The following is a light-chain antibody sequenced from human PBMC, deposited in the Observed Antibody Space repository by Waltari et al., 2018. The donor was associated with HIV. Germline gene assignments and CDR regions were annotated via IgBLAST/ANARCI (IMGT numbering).Light chain of an antibody. CDR3: TSYVSSSTPE. V-gene: IGLV2-14*01. CDR2: EVS. CDR1: STNLHGSQY. Sequence: QSALTQPASVSGSPGQSITVPCSGPSTNLHGSQYVSWYQHHPGKAPKLLIYEVSRRPSGVSNRFSGSKSGNTASLTISGLLPEDEAEYFCTSYVSSSTPEFGGGTKLTVL. J-gene: IGLJ3*02.